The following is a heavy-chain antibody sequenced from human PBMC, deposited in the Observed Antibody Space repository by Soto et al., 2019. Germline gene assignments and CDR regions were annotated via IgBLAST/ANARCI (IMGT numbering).Heavy chain of an antibody. CDR1: GYRFTSYW. Sequence: GESLKISCKASGYRFTSYWIGWVRQMPGKGLEWMGIIYPTDSDTRYSPSFQGQVTISVDKSFNTAYPQWSSLKASDTAMYYCARHVDYYYGMDVWGQGTTVTVSS. J-gene: IGHJ6*02. CDR3: ARHVDYYYGMDV. CDR2: IYPTDSDT. V-gene: IGHV5-51*01.